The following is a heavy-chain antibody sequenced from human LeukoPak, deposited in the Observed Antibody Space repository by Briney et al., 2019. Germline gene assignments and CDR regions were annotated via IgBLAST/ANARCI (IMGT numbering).Heavy chain of an antibody. CDR1: GGTFSSYA. J-gene: IGHJ4*02. D-gene: IGHD5-24*01. V-gene: IGHV1-2*02. CDR3: ARGGEMATITGY. Sequence: ASVKVSCKASGGTFSSYAISWVRQAPGQGLEWMGWINPNSGGTNYAQKFQGRVTMTRDTSISTAYMELSRLRSDDTAVYYCARGGEMATITGYWGQGTLVTVSS. CDR2: INPNSGGT.